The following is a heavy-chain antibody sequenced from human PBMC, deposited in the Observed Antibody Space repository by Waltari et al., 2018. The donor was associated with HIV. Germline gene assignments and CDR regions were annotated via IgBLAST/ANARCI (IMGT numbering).Heavy chain of an antibody. D-gene: IGHD5-12*01. V-gene: IGHV3-30-3*01. CDR3: GRGGYGWLPDGY. J-gene: IGHJ4*02. CDR2: ISYDGSNK. CDR1: GFTFRSYA. Sequence: QVQLVASAGGVVQPGRSLRLSCSPSGFTFRSYAIHWVRQAPGNVVEWGAVISYDGSNKYYADSVKGRFTSARDNDKNTLYLQRNSLRAEDTAVYYCGRGGYGWLPDGYWGQGTLVTVSS.